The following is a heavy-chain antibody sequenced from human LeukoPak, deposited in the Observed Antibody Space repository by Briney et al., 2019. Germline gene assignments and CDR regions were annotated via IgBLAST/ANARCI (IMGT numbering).Heavy chain of an antibody. J-gene: IGHJ4*02. CDR3: ARGQRSSSWYFDY. Sequence: GGSLRLSCAASGFTFSSYWMSWVRQAPGKGLEWVANIKQDGSEKYYVDSVKGRFTISRDNAKNSLYLQMNSLRAEDTAVYYCARGQRSSSWYFDYWGQGTLVTVSS. V-gene: IGHV3-7*01. D-gene: IGHD6-13*01. CDR1: GFTFSSYW. CDR2: IKQDGSEK.